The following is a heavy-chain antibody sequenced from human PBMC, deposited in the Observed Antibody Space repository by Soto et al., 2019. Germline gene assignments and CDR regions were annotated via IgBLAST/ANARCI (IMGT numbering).Heavy chain of an antibody. V-gene: IGHV4-30-4*01. Sequence: SETLSLTCTLSGGSISSGDYYWSWILQPPGKGLEWIGYIYYSGSTYYNPSLKSRVTISVDTSKNQFSLKLSSVTAADTAVYDCARGLSGYFDYWGQGTLVTVSS. CDR2: IYYSGST. CDR3: ARGLSGYFDY. CDR1: GGSISSGDYY. J-gene: IGHJ4*02. D-gene: IGHD3-3*01.